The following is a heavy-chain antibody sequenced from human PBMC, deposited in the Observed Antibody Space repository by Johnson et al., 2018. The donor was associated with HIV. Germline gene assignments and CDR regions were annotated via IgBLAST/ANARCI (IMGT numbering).Heavy chain of an antibody. CDR1: GFTFSNAW. V-gene: IGHV3-15*01. CDR2: IKSKTDGGTT. Sequence: VQLVESGGGLVKPGGSLRLSCAASGFTFSNAWMSWVRQAPGKGLEWVGRIKSKTDGGTTDYAAPVKGRFTIPRDDSKTTLYLQINSLKTEDTDVYYGSRGGQDYDDSSGADACDIWGQGTMVTVSS. J-gene: IGHJ3*02. CDR3: SRGGQDYDDSSGADACDI. D-gene: IGHD3-22*01.